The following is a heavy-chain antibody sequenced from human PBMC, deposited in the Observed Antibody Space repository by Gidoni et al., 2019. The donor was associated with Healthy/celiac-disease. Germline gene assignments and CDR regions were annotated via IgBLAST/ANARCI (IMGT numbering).Heavy chain of an antibody. CDR3: ARGVLALVPFDY. Sequence: QVQLQQWGAGLLKPSETLSLTCAVYGGSFSGYYWSWIRQPPGKGLEWIGEINHSGSTNYNPSLKSRVTISVDTSKNQFSLKLSSVTAADTAVYYCARGVLALVPFDYWGQGTLVTVSS. CDR1: GGSFSGYY. V-gene: IGHV4-34*01. J-gene: IGHJ4*02. D-gene: IGHD6-13*01. CDR2: INHSGST.